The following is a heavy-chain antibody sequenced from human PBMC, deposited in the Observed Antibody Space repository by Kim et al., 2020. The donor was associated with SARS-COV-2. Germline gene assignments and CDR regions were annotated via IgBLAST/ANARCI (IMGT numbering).Heavy chain of an antibody. CDR3: AKDLYWSSDGCLLVYYYYYYGMDV. CDR1: GFTFGGYA. Sequence: GGSLRLSCAASGFTFGGYAMHWVRQAPGKGLEWVAIISYDGNNIYYADSVKGRFTISRDNSKNTLYLQMNSLRAEDTAVYHCAKDLYWSSDGCLLVYYYYYYGMDVWGQGTTLTVLS. D-gene: IGHD2-2*01. V-gene: IGHV3-30*18. J-gene: IGHJ6*01. CDR2: ISYDGNNI.